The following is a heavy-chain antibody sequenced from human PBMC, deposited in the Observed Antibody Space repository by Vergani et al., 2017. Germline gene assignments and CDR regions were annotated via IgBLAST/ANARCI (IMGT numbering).Heavy chain of an antibody. CDR2: IFSNDEK. CDR3: GWIPPPPTMVRGASPSYYYYGMDV. D-gene: IGHD3-10*01. J-gene: IGHJ6*02. V-gene: IGHV2-26*04. CDR1: GFSLSNARMG. Sequence: QVTLKESGPVLVKPTETLTLTCTVSGFSLSNARMGVSWIRQPPGKALEWLAHIFSNDEKSYSTSLKSRLTITKDTSKSQVVLTMTNMDPVDTATYYCGWIPPPPTMVRGASPSYYYYGMDVWGQGTTVTVSS.